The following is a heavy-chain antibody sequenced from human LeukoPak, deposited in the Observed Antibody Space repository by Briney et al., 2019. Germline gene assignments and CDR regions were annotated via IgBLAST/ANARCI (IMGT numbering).Heavy chain of an antibody. J-gene: IGHJ6*03. V-gene: IGHV6-1*01. CDR2: TYYRSKLYS. CDR1: GDTLSSNSAA. Sequence: SQTLSLTCAISGDTLSSNSAAWNWIRQSPSRGLEWLGRTYYRSKLYSDYAVSVKNRITINPDTSKNQFSLQLISVTPEDTAVYYCARGPQVVGYYYIDEWGKGTTVTVSS. CDR3: ARGPQVVGYYYIDE. D-gene: IGHD2-15*01.